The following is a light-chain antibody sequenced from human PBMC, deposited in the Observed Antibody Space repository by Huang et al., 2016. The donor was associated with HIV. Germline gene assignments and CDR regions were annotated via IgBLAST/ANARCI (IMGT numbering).Light chain of an antibody. Sequence: EIVMTQSPATLSVSPGERATLSCRARQNIGGRLAWYQKKPGQAPRFLIYSASTRATGIPARFSGSESGTDFTLTISSLQSEDFAVYYCQQYNDWSAVTFGGGTKVEI. V-gene: IGKV3-15*01. CDR2: SAS. CDR1: QNIGGR. J-gene: IGKJ4*01. CDR3: QQYNDWSAVT.